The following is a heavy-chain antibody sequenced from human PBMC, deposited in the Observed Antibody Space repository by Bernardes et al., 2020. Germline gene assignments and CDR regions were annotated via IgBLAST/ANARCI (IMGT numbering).Heavy chain of an antibody. CDR3: AGHRTVPIDY. CDR1: GGSISSYY. D-gene: IGHD4-17*01. J-gene: IGHJ4*02. CDR2: IYYSGST. Sequence: SETLSLTCTVSGGSISSYYWSWIRQPPGNGLELIGYIYYSGSTNYNPSLKIRVAISVDTSKNQFSLKLSSVTAADTAVYYCAGHRTVPIDYWGQETLVTVSS. V-gene: IGHV4-59*01.